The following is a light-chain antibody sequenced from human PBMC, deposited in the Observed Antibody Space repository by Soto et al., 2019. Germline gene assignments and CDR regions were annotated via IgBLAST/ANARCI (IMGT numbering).Light chain of an antibody. J-gene: IGKJ1*01. Sequence: DIVLTQSPGTLSLSPGERATLSCRDSQSVSSNYLAWYQQKPGQAPRLLIHGASTRATGVPDRFSGSGSGTAFTLTISRLEPEDFAVYHCQQYGSLSWTFGQGTKVEIK. CDR2: GAS. V-gene: IGKV3-20*01. CDR1: QSVSSNY. CDR3: QQYGSLSWT.